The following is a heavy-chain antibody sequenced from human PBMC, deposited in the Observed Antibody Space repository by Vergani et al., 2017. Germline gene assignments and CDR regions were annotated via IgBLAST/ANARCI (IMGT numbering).Heavy chain of an antibody. Sequence: QVQLVQSGAEVRKPGASVKVSCKASGYSLSDHYIHWVRQAPGQGFEWMGMLDPYTGDTKYAEKFQGRAILTRDRSISTAYMELISLIYDDTAVYYCARTRGRGGSCSVSGFDPWGQGTKVTVAS. V-gene: IGHV1-2*02. J-gene: IGHJ5*02. CDR3: ARTRGRGGSCSVSGFDP. CDR2: LDPYTGDT. CDR1: GYSLSDHY. D-gene: IGHD2-15*01.